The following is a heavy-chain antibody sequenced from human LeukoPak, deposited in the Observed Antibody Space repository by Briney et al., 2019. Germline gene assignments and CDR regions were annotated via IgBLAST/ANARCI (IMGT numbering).Heavy chain of an antibody. CDR1: GFTFSNYA. CDR3: AKGSYGSPPRVDY. D-gene: IGHD6-13*01. J-gene: IGHJ4*02. Sequence: GGSLRLSCAASGFTFSNYAMSWVRQAPGKGLEWVSAISGTGYNTYYADSVKGRFTISRDNSKNTVYLQMNTLRAEDTAVYYCAKGSYGSPPRVDYWGQGTLVTVSS. CDR2: ISGTGYNT. V-gene: IGHV3-23*01.